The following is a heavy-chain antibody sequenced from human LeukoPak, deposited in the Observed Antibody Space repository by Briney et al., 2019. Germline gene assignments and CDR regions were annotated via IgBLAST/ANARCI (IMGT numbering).Heavy chain of an antibody. J-gene: IGHJ1*01. CDR3: TRHGYYERYFQH. Sequence: SETLSLTCTVSGGSISSYYGSWIRQPPGKGLEWIGYIYYSGSTNYNPSLKSRVTISVDTSKNQFSLKLSSVTAADTAVYYCTRHGYYERYFQHWGQGTLVTVSS. V-gene: IGHV4-59*08. CDR1: GGSISSYY. CDR2: IYYSGST. D-gene: IGHD5-18*01.